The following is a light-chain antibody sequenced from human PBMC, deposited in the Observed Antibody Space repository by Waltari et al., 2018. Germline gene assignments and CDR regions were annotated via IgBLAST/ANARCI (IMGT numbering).Light chain of an antibody. J-gene: IGKJ1*01. Sequence: DIQMTQSPSSLSASVGDRVTITCRASENVNNYLNWYQQKPGKAPKLLIYKASTLQSGVPSRFSGSGSGTEYTFTISSLQSEDVATYYCQHNYGTPWTFGQGTKVEIK. V-gene: IGKV1-39*01. CDR2: KAS. CDR1: ENVNNY. CDR3: QHNYGTPWT.